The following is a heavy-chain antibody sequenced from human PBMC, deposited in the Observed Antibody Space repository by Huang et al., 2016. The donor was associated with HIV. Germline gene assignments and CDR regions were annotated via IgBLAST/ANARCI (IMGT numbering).Heavy chain of an antibody. CDR3: ARQVDGFRSHFDF. Sequence: EVLLVQSGAELKEPGESLKISCKASGYGFSSYWIGWVRQKPGKGLEWMGINYPRDSETKYSPAFDGQVTISDDKSTRTDYLQWESLKAPDTAIYFCARQVDGFRSHFDFWGQGTLVSVSS. J-gene: IGHJ4*02. CDR1: GYGFSSYW. V-gene: IGHV5-51*01. CDR2: NYPRDSET. D-gene: IGHD5-18*01.